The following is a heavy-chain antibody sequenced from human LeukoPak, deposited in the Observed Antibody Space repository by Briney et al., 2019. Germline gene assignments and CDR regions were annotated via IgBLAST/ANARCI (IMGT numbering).Heavy chain of an antibody. D-gene: IGHD3-22*01. J-gene: IGHJ3*02. Sequence: PSETLSLTCAVSGGSISSGGYSWSWIRQPPGKGLEWIGYIYHSGSTYYNPSLKSRVTISVDRSKNQFSLKLSSVTAADTAVYYCARVDLTMIGGPDAFDIWGQGTMVTVSS. CDR2: IYHSGST. CDR3: ARVDLTMIGGPDAFDI. V-gene: IGHV4-30-2*01. CDR1: GGSISSGGYS.